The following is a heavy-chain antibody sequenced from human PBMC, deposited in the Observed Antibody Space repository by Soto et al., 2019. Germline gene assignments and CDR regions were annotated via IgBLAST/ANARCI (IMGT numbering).Heavy chain of an antibody. CDR1: GDSVSSNSAA. J-gene: IGHJ4*02. D-gene: IGHD6-19*01. CDR2: TYYRSKWYN. Sequence: SQTLSLTCAISGDSVSSNSAAWNWIRQSPSRGLEWLGRTYYRSKWYNDYAVSVKSRITINPDTSKNQFSLQLNSVTPEDTAVYYCAREDWRFPKSSGWYGFDYWGQGTLVTVSS. CDR3: AREDWRFPKSSGWYGFDY. V-gene: IGHV6-1*01.